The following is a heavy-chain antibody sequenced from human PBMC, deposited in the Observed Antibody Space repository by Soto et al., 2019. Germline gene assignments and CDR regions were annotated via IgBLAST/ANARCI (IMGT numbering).Heavy chain of an antibody. D-gene: IGHD2-15*01. CDR2: ISSSGSTI. J-gene: IGHJ4*02. CDR3: ARDQSEVIAATSFDS. V-gene: IGHV3-48*03. Sequence: GGSLRLSCAASGFTFSSYEMSWVRQAPGKGLEWVSYISSSGSTIYYADSVKGRFTISRDNSNNSLYLQMNSLRAEDTAVYYCARDQSEVIAATSFDSWGQGTLVTVS. CDR1: GFTFSSYE.